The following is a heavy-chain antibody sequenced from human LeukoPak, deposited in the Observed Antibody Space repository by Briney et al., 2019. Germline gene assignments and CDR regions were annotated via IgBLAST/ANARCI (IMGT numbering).Heavy chain of an antibody. CDR1: GYTFTSYA. D-gene: IGHD3-16*01. CDR3: ARRSGGSYLDY. J-gene: IGHJ4*02. CDR2: INTNTGNP. Sequence: ASVKVSCKASGYTFTSYAMNWVRQAPGQGPEWMGWINTNTGNPTYAQGFTGRFVFSLDTSVNTAFLQINSLKAEDTAVYYCARRSGGSYLDYWGQGTLVTVSS. V-gene: IGHV7-4-1*02.